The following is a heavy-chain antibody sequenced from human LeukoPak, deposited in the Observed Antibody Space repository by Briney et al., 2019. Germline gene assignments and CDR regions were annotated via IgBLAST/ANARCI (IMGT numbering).Heavy chain of an antibody. Sequence: SETLSLICGVSGYSISSGYYWGWIRQPPGKGLEWIGSIYHSGSTYYNPSLKSRVTILVDTSKNQFSLKLSSVTAADTAVYYCARVGVQHGSRFDHWGQGTLVTVSS. CDR2: IYHSGST. V-gene: IGHV4-38-2*01. J-gene: IGHJ4*02. D-gene: IGHD6-13*01. CDR1: GYSISSGYY. CDR3: ARVGVQHGSRFDH.